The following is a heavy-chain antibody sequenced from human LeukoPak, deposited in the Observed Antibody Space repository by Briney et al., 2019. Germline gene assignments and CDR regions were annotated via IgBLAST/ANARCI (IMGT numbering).Heavy chain of an antibody. J-gene: IGHJ4*02. CDR3: AREDYDFWSGYYTPYYFDY. Sequence: GGSLRLSCAASGFTFSSYWMHWVRQAPGKGLVWVSRINSDGSSTSYADSVKGRFTISRDNAKNTLYLQMNSLRAEDTAVYYCAREDYDFWSGYYTPYYFDYWGQGTLVTVSS. CDR2: INSDGSST. D-gene: IGHD3-3*01. CDR1: GFTFSSYW. V-gene: IGHV3-74*01.